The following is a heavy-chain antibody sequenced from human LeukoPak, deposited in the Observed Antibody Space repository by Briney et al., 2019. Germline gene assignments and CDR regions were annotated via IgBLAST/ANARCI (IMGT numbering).Heavy chain of an antibody. CDR1: GFTFSSYS. J-gene: IGHJ5*02. D-gene: IGHD3-10*01. Sequence: PGGSLRLSCAASGFTFSSYSMNWVRQAPGKGLEWVSSISSSSSYIYYADSVKGRFTISRDNAKNSLYLQMNSLRAEDTAVYYCARGDRSGNCYGSGSPWGQGTLVTVSS. V-gene: IGHV3-21*01. CDR2: ISSSSSYI. CDR3: ARGDRSGNCYGSGSP.